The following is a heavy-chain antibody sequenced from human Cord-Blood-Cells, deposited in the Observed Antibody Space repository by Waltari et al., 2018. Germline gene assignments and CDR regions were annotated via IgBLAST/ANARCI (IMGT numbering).Heavy chain of an antibody. V-gene: IGHV4-38-2*02. Sequence: QVQLQESGPGLVKPSETLSLTCTVSGYSISSGYYWGWIRQPPGKGLEWIGSIYHSGITYYNPSLKSRVTISVDTSKNQFSLKLSSVTAADTAVYYCARPSLTVTGDYWGQGTLVTVSS. CDR2: IYHSGIT. J-gene: IGHJ4*02. D-gene: IGHD4-4*01. CDR1: GYSISSGYY. CDR3: ARPSLTVTGDY.